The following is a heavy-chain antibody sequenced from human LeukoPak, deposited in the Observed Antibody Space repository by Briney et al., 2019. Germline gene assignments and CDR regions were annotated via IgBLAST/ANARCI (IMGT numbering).Heavy chain of an antibody. Sequence: PSETLSLTCTVSGGSISSNYWSWIRQPAGKGLEWIGRVYPGESSEYNPSLKSRVTMSVDTSKNQFSLKVNSVTAADTAVYYCARVERGGLDYWGQGTLVTVSS. V-gene: IGHV4-4*07. CDR2: VYPGESS. D-gene: IGHD3-10*01. CDR1: GGSISSNY. J-gene: IGHJ4*02. CDR3: ARVERGGLDY.